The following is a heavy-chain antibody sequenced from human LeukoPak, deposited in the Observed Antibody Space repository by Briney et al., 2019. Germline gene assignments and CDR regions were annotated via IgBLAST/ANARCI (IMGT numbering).Heavy chain of an antibody. Sequence: PGGSLRLSCAASGFNFANHAMSWVRQTPGKGLEWVSAISGGGDITYYADSVTGRFTISRDNSKDTLFLQMHSLRPGDTAVYYCVREDTPATANYWGQGTLVTMSS. CDR2: ISGGGDIT. CDR3: VREDTPATANY. J-gene: IGHJ4*02. D-gene: IGHD2-21*02. CDR1: GFNFANHA. V-gene: IGHV3-23*01.